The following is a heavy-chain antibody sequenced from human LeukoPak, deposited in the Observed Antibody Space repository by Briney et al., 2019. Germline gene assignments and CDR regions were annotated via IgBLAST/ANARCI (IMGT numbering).Heavy chain of an antibody. J-gene: IGHJ4*02. CDR1: GFTFSNYA. Sequence: GGSLRLSCAASGFTFSNYAMSWVRQAPGKGLEWVSAIAPGGDGTYYADSVKGRFTISRDNSKNTLFLQMNSLRAEDTAVYYCAKDREGLSSGYDLEYFDYWGQGTLVTVSS. D-gene: IGHD5-12*01. CDR3: AKDREGLSSGYDLEYFDY. CDR2: IAPGGDGT. V-gene: IGHV3-23*01.